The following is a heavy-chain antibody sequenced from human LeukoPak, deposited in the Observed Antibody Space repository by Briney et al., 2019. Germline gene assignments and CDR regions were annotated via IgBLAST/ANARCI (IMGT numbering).Heavy chain of an antibody. J-gene: IGHJ3*02. D-gene: IGHD6-6*01. CDR3: ARDLGPHSSSPNSGAFDI. CDR2: IKQDGNEK. V-gene: IGHV3-7*01. CDR1: GFTFSSYW. Sequence: GGSLRLSCAASGFTFSSYWMSWVRQAPGKGLEWVANIKQDGNEKYYVDSVKGRFTISRDNAKNSLSLQMNSLRAEDTAVYYCARDLGPHSSSPNSGAFDIWGQGTMVTVSS.